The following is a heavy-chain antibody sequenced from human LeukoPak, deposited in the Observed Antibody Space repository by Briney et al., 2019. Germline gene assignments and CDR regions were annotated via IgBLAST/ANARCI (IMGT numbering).Heavy chain of an antibody. V-gene: IGHV4-39*07. CDR3: ARLWGVDPSDI. J-gene: IGHJ3*02. D-gene: IGHD3-10*01. Sequence: PSETLSLTCTVSGGSISTYGHYWGWIRQTPGKGLEWIGSIYYTGSTYYNPSLKSRVTISVDTSKNQFSLKLSSVTAADTAVYYCARLWGVDPSDIWGQGTMVTVSS. CDR2: IYYTGST. CDR1: GGSISTYGHY.